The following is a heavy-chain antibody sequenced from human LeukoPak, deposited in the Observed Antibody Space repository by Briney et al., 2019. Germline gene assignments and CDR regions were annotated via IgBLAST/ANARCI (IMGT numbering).Heavy chain of an antibody. CDR3: AKIGSPYYDILTGYYAFDY. CDR2: ISSSSSTI. J-gene: IGHJ4*02. CDR1: GFTFSSYS. Sequence: GGSLRLSCAASGFTFSSYSMNWVRQAPGKGLEWVSYISSSSSTIYYADSVKGRFTISRDNSKNTLYLQMNSLRAEDTAVYYCAKIGSPYYDILTGYYAFDYWGQGTLVTVSS. V-gene: IGHV3-48*01. D-gene: IGHD3-9*01.